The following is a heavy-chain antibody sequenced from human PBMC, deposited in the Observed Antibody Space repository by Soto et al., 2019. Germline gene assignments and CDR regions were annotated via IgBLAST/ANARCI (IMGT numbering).Heavy chain of an antibody. J-gene: IGHJ4*02. CDR3: AREPYGDSQYFDY. D-gene: IGHD2-21*02. Sequence: QVQLVESGGGMVQPGTSLRLSCAASGFTFNSLSLLWVRQRPDKGLEWVAVISHDGRVTFYADFVKGRFTVSRDNSKNTIYLQVNSLRAEDTAVYYCAREPYGDSQYFDYWGQGTLVTVSS. CDR1: GFTFNSLS. CDR2: ISHDGRVT. V-gene: IGHV3-30*04.